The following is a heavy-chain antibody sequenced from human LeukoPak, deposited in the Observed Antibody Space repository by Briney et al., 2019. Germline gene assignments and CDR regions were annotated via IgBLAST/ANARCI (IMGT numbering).Heavy chain of an antibody. CDR3: ARGLAAAGTDAY. Sequence: GGTLRLSCAASGFTFSNYAMIWVRQAPGKGLEWVSGISVSGANTYYADSVKGRFTISRDNAKNSLYLQMNSLRAEDTAVYYCARGLAAAGTDAYWGQGALVTVSS. CDR1: GFTFSNYA. J-gene: IGHJ4*02. V-gene: IGHV3-23*01. D-gene: IGHD6-13*01. CDR2: ISVSGANT.